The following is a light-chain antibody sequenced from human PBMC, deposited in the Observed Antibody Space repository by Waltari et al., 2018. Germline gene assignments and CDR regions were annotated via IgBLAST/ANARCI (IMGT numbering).Light chain of an antibody. J-gene: IGLJ3*02. CDR1: TGDVTSGHY. CDR3: LRSYSDGWV. Sequence: QAVVTQEPSLTVSPGGTVTLTCGSSTGDVTSGHYPYWLQQKPGQAPRTLMYDTSNKHSWTPARFSGSLLGGKAALTLSGAQPEDEAEYHCLRSYSDGWVFGGGTKLTVL. V-gene: IGLV7-46*01. CDR2: DTS.